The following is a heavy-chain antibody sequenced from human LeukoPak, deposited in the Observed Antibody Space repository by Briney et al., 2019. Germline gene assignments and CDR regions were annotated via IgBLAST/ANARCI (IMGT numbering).Heavy chain of an antibody. Sequence: KPSETLSLTCAVYGGSFSGYYWSWIRQPPGKGLEWIGEINHSGSTNYNPSLKSRVTISVDTSKNQFSLKLSSVTAADTAVNYCARARGAGSSWYADYWGQGTLVTVSS. D-gene: IGHD6-13*01. CDR3: ARARGAGSSWYADY. CDR1: GGSFSGYY. CDR2: INHSGST. J-gene: IGHJ4*02. V-gene: IGHV4-34*01.